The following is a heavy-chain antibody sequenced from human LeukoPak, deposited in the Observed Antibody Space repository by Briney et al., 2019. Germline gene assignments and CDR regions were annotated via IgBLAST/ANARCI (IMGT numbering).Heavy chain of an antibody. Sequence: GGSLRLSCAASGFTFSSYAMSWVRQAPGKGLEWVSAISGSGGSTYYADSVKGRFTISRDNSKNTLYLQMNSLRAEDTAVYYCVRGATNYYYMDVWGKGTTVTVSS. CDR2: ISGSGGST. V-gene: IGHV3-23*01. D-gene: IGHD1-26*01. CDR1: GFTFSSYA. CDR3: VRGATNYYYMDV. J-gene: IGHJ6*03.